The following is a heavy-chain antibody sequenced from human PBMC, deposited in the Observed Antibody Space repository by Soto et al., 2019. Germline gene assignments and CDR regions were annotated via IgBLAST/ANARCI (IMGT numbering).Heavy chain of an antibody. Sequence: SETLSLTCTVSGGSLSTFYWSWIRQPPGKGLEWLGYIYYSGTTKYNPSLNSRVTISMDRSMNQVSLQLTSVTPADTAVYYCARDRYCGGGTCYFSRFDPWGQGILVTVSS. CDR3: ARDRYCGGGTCYFSRFDP. CDR1: GGSLSTFY. CDR2: IYYSGTT. D-gene: IGHD2-15*01. J-gene: IGHJ5*02. V-gene: IGHV4-59*01.